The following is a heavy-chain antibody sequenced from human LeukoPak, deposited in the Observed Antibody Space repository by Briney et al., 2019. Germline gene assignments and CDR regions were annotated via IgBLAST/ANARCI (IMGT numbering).Heavy chain of an antibody. CDR3: ATNFPFDY. Sequence: GASAKVSCKASGGTFTSYAISWVRQAPGQRLEWMGRIIPIFGTANYAQKFQGRVTITTAESTSTAYMELSSLRSEDTAVYYCATNFPFDYWGQGTLVTVSS. D-gene: IGHD5-24*01. CDR2: IIPIFGTA. J-gene: IGHJ4*02. V-gene: IGHV1-69*05. CDR1: GGTFTSYA.